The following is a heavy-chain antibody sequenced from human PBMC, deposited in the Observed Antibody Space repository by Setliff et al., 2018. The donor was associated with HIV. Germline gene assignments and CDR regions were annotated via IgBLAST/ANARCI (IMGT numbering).Heavy chain of an antibody. J-gene: IGHJ4*02. CDR3: ARAAPGGGDDYFGY. Sequence: ASVKVSCKTSGYTFNDFVIHWVRQAPGQRPEYMGWFYPGTGGTGYSPRFQGRLTFSRDTSATTAHVEVNSLTSEDTAVYYCARAAPGGGDDYFGYWGQGALVTVSS. V-gene: IGHV1-3*01. CDR2: FYPGTGGT. D-gene: IGHD3-16*01. CDR1: GYTFNDFV.